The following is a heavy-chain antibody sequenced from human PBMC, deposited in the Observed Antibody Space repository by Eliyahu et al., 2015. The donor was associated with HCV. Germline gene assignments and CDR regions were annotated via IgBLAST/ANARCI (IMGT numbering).Heavy chain of an antibody. Sequence: EEQLVESGGGLVQPGGSLRLSCAASGFTVPTNHMGWVRQAPGKGLEWVSFIYYGGNTHYAESVKGRFTVSRDNSKKTLHLLMNSLRAEDTAIYYCARGVVKQWGGLYFFDFWGQGTPVTVSS. J-gene: IGHJ4*02. D-gene: IGHD6-19*01. CDR1: GFTVPTNH. CDR2: IYYGGNT. V-gene: IGHV3-53*01. CDR3: ARGVVKQWGGLYFFDF.